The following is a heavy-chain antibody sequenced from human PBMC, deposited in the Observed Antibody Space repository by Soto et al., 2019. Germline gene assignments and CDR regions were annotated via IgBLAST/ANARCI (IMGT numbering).Heavy chain of an antibody. D-gene: IGHD3-10*01. Sequence: GGSLRLSCAASGFTFSSHGMIWVRQAPGKGLERVSYISSTSSTKSYADSVKGRFTISRDNAKNSLYLQMNSLRDEDTAVYYCARRITMVRGPYYYYGMDVWGQGTTVTVSS. CDR1: GFTFSSHG. V-gene: IGHV3-48*02. J-gene: IGHJ6*02. CDR3: ARRITMVRGPYYYYGMDV. CDR2: ISSTSSTK.